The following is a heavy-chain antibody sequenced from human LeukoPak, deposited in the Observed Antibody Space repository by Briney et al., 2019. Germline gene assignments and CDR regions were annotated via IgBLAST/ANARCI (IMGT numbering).Heavy chain of an antibody. Sequence: PPGGSLRLSCAASGFTFSSYEMNWVRQAPGKGLEWVSYISSSGSTIYYADSVKGRFTISRDNAKNSLYLQMNSLRAEDTAVYYCAREGGVVPAAMPGANYYYGMDVWGQGTTVTVSS. V-gene: IGHV3-48*03. D-gene: IGHD2-2*01. CDR3: AREGGVVPAAMPGANYYYGMDV. CDR2: ISSSGSTI. CDR1: GFTFSSYE. J-gene: IGHJ6*02.